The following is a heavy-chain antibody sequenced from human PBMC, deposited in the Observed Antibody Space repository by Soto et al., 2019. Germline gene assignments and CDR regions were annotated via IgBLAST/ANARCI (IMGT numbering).Heavy chain of an antibody. CDR1: GFSFDTYA. D-gene: IGHD1-1*01. CDR3: AKDRQSHNSMWDPYDF. J-gene: IGHJ3*01. Sequence: EVQLLESGGGLVQPGGSLSLSCAASGFSFDTYAMTWVRQAPGKGLEWVSSIGGGDDHRYYAKSVKGRFTISRDNSKRIVFLQMTSLSAEDTAMYYCAKDRQSHNSMWDPYDFWGQGTVVTVSS. V-gene: IGHV3-23*01. CDR2: IGGGDDHR.